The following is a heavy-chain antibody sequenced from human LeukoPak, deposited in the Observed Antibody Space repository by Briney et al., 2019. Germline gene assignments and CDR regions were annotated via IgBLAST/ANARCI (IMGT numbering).Heavy chain of an antibody. CDR3: AKARFSGSPALDF. CDR1: GFTFSNNG. D-gene: IGHD1-26*01. J-gene: IGHJ4*02. CDR2: TRYDESKT. V-gene: IGHV3-30*02. Sequence: GGSLRLSCAASGFTFSNNGMHWVRQTPGKGLEWVAFTRYDESKTFYGDSVRGRFTISRDNSKNTLYLQMNSLTTDDSAVYYCAKARFSGSPALDFWGQGTLVTVSS.